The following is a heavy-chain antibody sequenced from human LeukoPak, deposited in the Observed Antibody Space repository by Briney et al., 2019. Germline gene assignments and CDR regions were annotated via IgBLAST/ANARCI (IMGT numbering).Heavy chain of an antibody. CDR3: ARSTTYGVFDY. J-gene: IGHJ4*02. CDR1: GGSISSSSYY. CDR2: IYYSGST. V-gene: IGHV4-39*07. D-gene: IGHD3-3*01. Sequence: SETLSLTCTVSGGSISSSSYYWGWIRQPPGKGLEWIGSIYYSGSTYYNPSLKSRVTISVDTSKNQFSLKLSSVTAADTAVYYCARSTTYGVFDYWGQGTLVTVSS.